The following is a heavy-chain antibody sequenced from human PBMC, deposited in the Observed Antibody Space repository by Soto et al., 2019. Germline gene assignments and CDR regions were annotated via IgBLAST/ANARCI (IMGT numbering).Heavy chain of an antibody. V-gene: IGHV3-30*18. J-gene: IGHJ3*02. D-gene: IGHD1-26*01. CDR2: ISYDGSNK. Sequence: SLRLSCAASGFTFRSYGMHWVRQAPGKGLEWVTVISYDGSNKYYADSVKGRFTISRDNSKNTLYLQMHSLRPEDTALYYCAKGGVGSTSNAFDIWGQGTMVTVSS. CDR3: AKGGVGSTSNAFDI. CDR1: GFTFRSYG.